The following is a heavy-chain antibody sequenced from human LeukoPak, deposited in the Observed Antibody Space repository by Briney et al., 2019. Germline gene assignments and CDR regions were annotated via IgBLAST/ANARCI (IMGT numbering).Heavy chain of an antibody. D-gene: IGHD6-13*01. V-gene: IGHV3-9*03. Sequence: PGGSLRLSCAASGFTFSSYAMSWVRQAPGKGLEWVSGISWNSGSIGYADSVKGRFTISRDNAKNSLYLQMNSLRAEDMALYYCAKDRAAAALYYMDVWGKGTTVTVSS. CDR2: ISWNSGSI. CDR3: AKDRAAAALYYMDV. CDR1: GFTFSSYA. J-gene: IGHJ6*03.